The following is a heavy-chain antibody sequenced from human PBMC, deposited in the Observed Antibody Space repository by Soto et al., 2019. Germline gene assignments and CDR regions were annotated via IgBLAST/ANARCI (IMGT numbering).Heavy chain of an antibody. V-gene: IGHV4-59*01. Sequence: QVQLQESGPGLVKPSETLSLTCTVSGGSISSYYWSWILQPPGKGLECIGYIYYSGSTNYNPSLKSRVTISVDTSKNQFSLKLSSVTAADTAVYYCASYGGNSAYSFDYWGQGTLVTVSS. CDR2: IYYSGST. J-gene: IGHJ4*02. CDR3: ASYGGNSAYSFDY. CDR1: GGSISSYY. D-gene: IGHD4-17*01.